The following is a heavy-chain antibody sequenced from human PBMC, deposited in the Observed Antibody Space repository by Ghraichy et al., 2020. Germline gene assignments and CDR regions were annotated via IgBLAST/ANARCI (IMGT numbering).Heavy chain of an antibody. D-gene: IGHD3-22*01. Sequence: SQTLSLTCAVYGGSFSGYYWSWIRQPPGKGLEWIGEINHSGSTNYNPSLKSRVTISVDTSKNQFSLKLSSVTAADTAVYYCASKGYYYDSSGYYYVPWFDPWGQGTLVTVSS. V-gene: IGHV4-34*01. CDR2: INHSGST. CDR3: ASKGYYYDSSGYYYVPWFDP. J-gene: IGHJ5*02. CDR1: GGSFSGYY.